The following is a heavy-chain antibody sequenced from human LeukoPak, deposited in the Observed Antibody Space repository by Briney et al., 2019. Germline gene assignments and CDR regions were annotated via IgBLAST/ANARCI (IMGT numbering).Heavy chain of an antibody. CDR3: ARVGGWVGSTDGHDF. V-gene: IGHV3-72*01. J-gene: IGHJ3*01. Sequence: GGSLRLSCAASGFTFSAQYMDWVRQAPGKGLEWVGRIRNKANGYTTEYVASVRGRFIISRDDSKNSLYLQMNSLKTEDTAVYYCARVGGWVGSTDGHDFWGQGTMVTVSS. CDR1: GFTFSAQY. CDR2: IRNKANGYTT. D-gene: IGHD2-8*01.